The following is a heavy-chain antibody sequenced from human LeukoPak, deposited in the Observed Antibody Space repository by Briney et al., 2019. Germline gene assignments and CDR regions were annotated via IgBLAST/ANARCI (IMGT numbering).Heavy chain of an antibody. V-gene: IGHV4-38-2*02. D-gene: IGHD6-19*01. CDR3: ARGQARLSWFDP. J-gene: IGHJ5*02. CDR2: ISHSGNT. Sequence: SETLSLTCTVSGNSISSGYYWGWIRQPPGKGLKWIGSISHSGNTYYNPSLKSRVTISVDTSKNQFSLKLSSVTAADTAVYYCARGQARLSWFDPWGQGTLVTVSS. CDR1: GNSISSGYY.